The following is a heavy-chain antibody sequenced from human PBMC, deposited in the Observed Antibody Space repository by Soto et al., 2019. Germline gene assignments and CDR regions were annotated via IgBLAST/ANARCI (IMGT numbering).Heavy chain of an antibody. CDR2: IIPILGIA. J-gene: IGHJ6*03. V-gene: IGHV1-69*02. Sequence: ASVKVSCKASGGTFSSYTISWVRQAPGQGLEWMGRIIPILGIANYAQKFQGRVTITADKSTSTAYMELSSLRSEDTAVYYCAIEYCSSTSCYAGYYYYMDVWGKGTTVTVSS. CDR1: GGTFSSYT. CDR3: AIEYCSSTSCYAGYYYYMDV. D-gene: IGHD2-2*01.